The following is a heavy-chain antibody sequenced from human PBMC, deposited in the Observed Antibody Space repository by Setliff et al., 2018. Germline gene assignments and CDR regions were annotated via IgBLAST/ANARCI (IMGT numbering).Heavy chain of an antibody. D-gene: IGHD2-2*01. CDR2: IDPSGNT. CDR3: VRAPPTVVIPPGRAFFDP. CDR1: GGSISSGSNY. J-gene: IGHJ5*02. V-gene: IGHV4-61*09. Sequence: SETLSLTCTVSGGSISSGSNYWSWIRQPAGKGLEWIGHIDPSGNTNYSPSLKSRVTISGDTSQNYFSLKLTSVTEADTAVYYCVRAPPTVVIPPGRAFFDPWGQGTLVTVSS.